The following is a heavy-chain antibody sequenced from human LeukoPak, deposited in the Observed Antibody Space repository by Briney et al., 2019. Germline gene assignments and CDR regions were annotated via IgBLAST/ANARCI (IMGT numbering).Heavy chain of an antibody. CDR3: ARETLTTSRWFDP. V-gene: IGHV4-30-4*01. CDR1: GGSISSGDYY. CDR2: IYYSGGT. Sequence: SETLSLTCTVSGGSISSGDYYWSWIRQPPGKGLEWIGYIYYSGGTYYNPSLKSRVTISVDTSKNQFSLKLSSVTAADTAVYYCARETLTTSRWFDPWGQGTLVTVSS. D-gene: IGHD4-17*01. J-gene: IGHJ5*02.